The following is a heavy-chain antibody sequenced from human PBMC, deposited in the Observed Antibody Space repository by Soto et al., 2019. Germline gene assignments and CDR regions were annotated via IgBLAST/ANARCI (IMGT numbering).Heavy chain of an antibody. V-gene: IGHV1-46*01. CDR2: IHPDGGHT. J-gene: IGHJ4*02. CDR3: ARGDNDY. CDR1: GYTFTNYY. Sequence: ASVKVSCKASGYTFTNYYVQWVRQAPGQGLEWMGVIHPDGGHTTYSQKFQDRVTMTRDTFTSTIHMELSSLRSEDTDVYYCARGDNDYWGQGTLVTVSS.